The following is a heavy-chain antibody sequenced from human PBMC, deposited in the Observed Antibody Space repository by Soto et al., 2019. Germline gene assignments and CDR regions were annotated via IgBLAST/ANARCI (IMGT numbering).Heavy chain of an antibody. Sequence: SQTLSLTCAISGDSVSSNSAAWNWIRQSPSRGLEWLGRTYYRSKWYNDYAVSVKSRITINPDTSKNQFSLQLNSVTPEDTAVYYCARTYCSGGSYQPSLLGVYYGMDVWGQGTTVTVSS. CDR3: ARTYCSGGSYQPSLLGVYYGMDV. D-gene: IGHD2-15*01. CDR2: TYYRSKWYN. CDR1: GDSVSSNSAA. V-gene: IGHV6-1*01. J-gene: IGHJ6*02.